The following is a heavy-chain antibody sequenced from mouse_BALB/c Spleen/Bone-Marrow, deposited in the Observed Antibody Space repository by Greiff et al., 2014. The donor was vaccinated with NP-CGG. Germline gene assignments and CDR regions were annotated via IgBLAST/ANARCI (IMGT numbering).Heavy chain of an antibody. V-gene: IGHV1-87*01. D-gene: IGHD2-4*01. J-gene: IGHJ3*01. CDR1: GYTFTSYW. CDR2: IYPGDGDT. CDR3: ARGDYETWFAY. Sequence: VQLQQSGAELARPGASVKLSCKASGYTFTSYWMQWVKQRPGQGLEWIGAIYPGDGDTRYTQKFKGKATLTADKSSSTAYMQLSSLASEDSAVYYCARGDYETWFAYWGQGTLVTGSA.